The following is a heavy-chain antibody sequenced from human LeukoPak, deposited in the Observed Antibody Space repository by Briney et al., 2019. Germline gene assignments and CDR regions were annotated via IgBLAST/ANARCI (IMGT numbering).Heavy chain of an antibody. J-gene: IGHJ4*02. V-gene: IGHV4-30-2*01. D-gene: IGHD5-24*01. CDR2: IYHSGST. CDR1: GGSISSGGYS. CDR3: ARLESSAGDGDY. Sequence: SETLSLTCAVSGGSISSGGYSWSWIRQPPGKGLEWIGYIYHSGSTYYNPSLKSRVTISVDRSKNQFSLKLSSVTPEDTAVYYCARLESSAGDGDYWGQGILVTVSS.